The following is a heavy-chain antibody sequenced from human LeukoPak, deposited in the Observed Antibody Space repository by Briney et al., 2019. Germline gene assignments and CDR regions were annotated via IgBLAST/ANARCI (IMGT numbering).Heavy chain of an antibody. Sequence: SETLSLTCAVYGGSFSGYYWSWIRQPPGKGLEWIGEINHSGSTNYNPSLKSRVTISVDTSKNQFSLKLSSVTAADTAVYYCARENQGYSSGWSIDYWGQGTLVTVSS. CDR1: GGSFSGYY. J-gene: IGHJ4*02. V-gene: IGHV4-34*01. CDR3: ARENQGYSSGWSIDY. CDR2: INHSGST. D-gene: IGHD6-19*01.